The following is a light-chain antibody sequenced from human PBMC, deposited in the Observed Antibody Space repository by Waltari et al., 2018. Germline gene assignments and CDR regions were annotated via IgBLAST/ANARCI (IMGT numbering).Light chain of an antibody. CDR1: QTLLHRSNNKNY. CDR2: WAS. CDR3: QQYYTSPLS. Sequence: DIVMTQSPDSLTVSLGERATVNCKSSQTLLHRSNNKNYLAWYQQKPGPPPKLLISWASTRESGVPDRFSGSGSGTHFTLTINSLQAADVAVYYCQQYYTSPLSFGGGTKVEVK. V-gene: IGKV4-1*01. J-gene: IGKJ4*01.